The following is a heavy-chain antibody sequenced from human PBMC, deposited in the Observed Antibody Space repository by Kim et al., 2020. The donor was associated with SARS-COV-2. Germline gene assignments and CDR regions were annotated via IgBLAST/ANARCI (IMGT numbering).Heavy chain of an antibody. Sequence: SVKVSCKASGFTFTSSAVQWVRQALGQRLEWIVWIVVGSGNTNYAQKFQERVTITRDMSTSTAYMELSSLRSEDTAVYYCAAAVYYDSSGYYYSGSESFDIWGQGTLVTVSS. CDR1: GFTFTSSA. J-gene: IGHJ3*02. CDR3: AAAVYYDSSGYYYSGSESFDI. V-gene: IGHV1-58*01. D-gene: IGHD3-22*01. CDR2: IVVGSGNT.